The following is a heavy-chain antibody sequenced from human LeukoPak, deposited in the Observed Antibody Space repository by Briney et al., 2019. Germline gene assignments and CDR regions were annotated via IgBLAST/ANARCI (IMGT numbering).Heavy chain of an antibody. CDR1: GFIVSSKY. CDR3: GSSTVHYYNYGMDV. CDR2: VYSNDDT. D-gene: IGHD2-21*02. V-gene: IGHV3-53*01. J-gene: IGHJ6*02. Sequence: GGSLRLSCAASGFIVSSKYMSWVRQARGKGLEWVSTVYSNDDTYYADPVKGRFSISRDKSKNTLYLQMNSLRAEDTAVYYCGSSTVHYYNYGMDVWGQGATVTVSS.